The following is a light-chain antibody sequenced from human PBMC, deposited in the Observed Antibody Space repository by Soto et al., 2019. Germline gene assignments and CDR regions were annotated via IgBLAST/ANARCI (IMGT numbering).Light chain of an antibody. CDR3: QQSYGTPIT. V-gene: IGKV1-39*01. CDR2: VAS. CDR1: QSISSY. Sequence: DIQMTQSPSSLSASVGDRVTITCRASQSISSYLNWYQQKPGKAPNLLIYVASSLQSEVPSRFSGSGSGTDFTLTITSLQPEDFATYYCQQSYGTPITFGQGTRLENK. J-gene: IGKJ5*01.